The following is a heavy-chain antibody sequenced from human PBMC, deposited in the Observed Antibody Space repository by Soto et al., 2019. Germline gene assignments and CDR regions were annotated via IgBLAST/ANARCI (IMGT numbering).Heavy chain of an antibody. CDR2: IYYSGST. CDR3: ARHGHDYSNYGLDY. Sequence: SETLSLTCTVSGGSISSYYWSWIRQPPGKGLEWIGYIYYSGSTNYNPSLKSRVTISVDTSKNQFSLKLSSVTAADTAVYYCARHGHDYSNYGLDYWGQGTLVTVSS. J-gene: IGHJ4*02. CDR1: GGSISSYY. V-gene: IGHV4-59*08. D-gene: IGHD4-4*01.